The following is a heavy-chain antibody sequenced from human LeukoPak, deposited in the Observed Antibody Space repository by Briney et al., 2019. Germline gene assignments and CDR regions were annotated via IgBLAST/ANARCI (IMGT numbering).Heavy chain of an antibody. CDR2: IWYDGSNK. CDR1: GFTFSSYG. J-gene: IGHJ6*03. V-gene: IGHV3-33*06. Sequence: PGGSLRLSCAASGFTFSSYGMHWVRQAPGKGLEWVAVIWYDGSNKYYADSVKGRFTISRDNSKNTLYLQMNSLRAEDTAVYYCAKVKSPYYYYYMDVWGKGTTVTVSS. CDR3: AKVKSPYYYYYMDV.